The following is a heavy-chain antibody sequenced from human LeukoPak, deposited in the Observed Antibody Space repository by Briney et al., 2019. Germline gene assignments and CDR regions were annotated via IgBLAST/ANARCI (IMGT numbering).Heavy chain of an antibody. CDR1: GGSFSGYY. J-gene: IGHJ4*02. Sequence: SETLSLTCAVYGGSFSGYYWSWIRQPPGKGLDWIGEINHSGSTNYNPSLKSRVTISVDTSKNQFSLKLSSVTAADTAVYYCARVKRSGGFYFDYWGQGTLVTVSS. V-gene: IGHV4-34*01. CDR2: INHSGST. CDR3: ARVKRSGGFYFDY. D-gene: IGHD1-26*01.